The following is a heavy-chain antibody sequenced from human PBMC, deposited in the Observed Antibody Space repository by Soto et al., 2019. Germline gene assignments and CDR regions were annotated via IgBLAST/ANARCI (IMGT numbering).Heavy chain of an antibody. D-gene: IGHD3-3*01. Sequence: QLQLQESGPGLVKPSETLSLTCTVSGGSISSSSYYWGWIRQPPGKGLEWIGSIYYSGSTYYNPSLKSRVTISVDTSKNQCSLKLSSVTAADTAMYYFARHFGGRRFLEWLLSFDYWGQGTLVTVSS. CDR1: GGSISSSSYY. CDR3: ARHFGGRRFLEWLLSFDY. CDR2: IYYSGST. J-gene: IGHJ4*02. V-gene: IGHV4-39*01.